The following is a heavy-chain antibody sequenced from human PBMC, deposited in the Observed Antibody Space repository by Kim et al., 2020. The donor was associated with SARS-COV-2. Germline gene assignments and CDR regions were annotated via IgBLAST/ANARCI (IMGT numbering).Heavy chain of an antibody. D-gene: IGHD6-6*01. V-gene: IGHV3-49*02. J-gene: IGHJ2*01. CDR3: TRDVYSSSSWPWYFDL. Sequence: SVKGRFTISRDDSKSIAYLQMNSLKTEDTAVYYCTRDVYSSSSWPWYFDLWGRGTLVTVSS.